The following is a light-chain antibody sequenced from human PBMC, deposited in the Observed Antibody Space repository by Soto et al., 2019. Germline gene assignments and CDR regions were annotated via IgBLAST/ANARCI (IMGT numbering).Light chain of an antibody. Sequence: QSVLTKPPSVSAAPGQKVTISCSGSSSNIWGNSVSWYQQLPGTAPKLLIYDDNKRPSGIPDRFSGSQSGTSATLGITGFQTGDEADYYCGSWDSSLSAYVFGTGTKVTVL. V-gene: IGLV1-51*01. CDR3: GSWDSSLSAYV. CDR2: DDN. J-gene: IGLJ1*01. CDR1: SSNIWGNS.